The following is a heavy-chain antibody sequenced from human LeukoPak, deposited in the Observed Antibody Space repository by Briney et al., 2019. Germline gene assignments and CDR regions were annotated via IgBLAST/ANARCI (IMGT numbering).Heavy chain of an antibody. V-gene: IGHV3-23*01. Sequence: GGSLRLSCAASGFTFSGYAVSWVRQAPGKGLEWVSNISGSGGSTYYADSVKGRFTISRDNAKNTLYLQMNSLRAEDTAVYYCARKGPGGTGYFDYWGQGTLVTVSS. J-gene: IGHJ4*02. CDR1: GFTFSGYA. CDR3: ARKGPGGTGYFDY. CDR2: ISGSGGST. D-gene: IGHD3-10*01.